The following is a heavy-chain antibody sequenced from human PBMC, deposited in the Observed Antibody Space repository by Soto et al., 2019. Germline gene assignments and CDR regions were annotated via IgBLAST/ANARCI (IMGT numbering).Heavy chain of an antibody. Sequence: GGSLRLSCAASGFTFDDYAMHWVRQAPGKGLEWVSGISWNSGSIGYAYSVKGRFTISRDNAKNSLYLQMNSLRAEDTALYYCAKDYRYSGYDYFDYWGQGTLVTVSS. CDR3: AKDYRYSGYDYFDY. D-gene: IGHD5-12*01. CDR2: ISWNSGSI. V-gene: IGHV3-9*01. J-gene: IGHJ4*02. CDR1: GFTFDDYA.